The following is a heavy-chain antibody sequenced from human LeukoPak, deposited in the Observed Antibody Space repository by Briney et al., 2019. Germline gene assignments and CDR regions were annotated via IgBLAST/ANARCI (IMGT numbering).Heavy chain of an antibody. CDR1: GFTFSSYA. V-gene: IGHV3-30-3*02. CDR2: ISYDGSNK. CDR3: AKDYYDSSGYYYEGY. J-gene: IGHJ4*02. D-gene: IGHD3-22*01. Sequence: GRSLRLSCAASGFTFSSYAMHWVRQAPGKGLEWVAVISYDGSNKYYADSVKGRFTISRDNSKNTLYLQMNSLRAEDTAVYYCAKDYYDSSGYYYEGYWGQGTLVTVSS.